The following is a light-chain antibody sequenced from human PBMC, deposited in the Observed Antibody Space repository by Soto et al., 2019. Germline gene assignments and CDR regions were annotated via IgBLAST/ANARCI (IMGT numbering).Light chain of an antibody. CDR3: QKYDRVPGT. CDR2: EAS. CDR1: QGISHY. V-gene: IGKV1-27*01. J-gene: IGKJ1*01. Sequence: DIQMTQSRSSLSASGGDRVSITCRASQGISHYLAWYQQKPGKVPKLLIYEASTLQSGVPSRFSGSGSGTDFTLTISSLQPEDVATYYCQKYDRVPGTFGQGTKVEI.